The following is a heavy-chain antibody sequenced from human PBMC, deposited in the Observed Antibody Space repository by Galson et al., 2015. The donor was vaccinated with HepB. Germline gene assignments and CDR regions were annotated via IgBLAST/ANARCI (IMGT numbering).Heavy chain of an antibody. J-gene: IGHJ6*02. D-gene: IGHD6-13*01. CDR3: AKDGSSSWRNYYYYGMDV. V-gene: IGHV3-23*01. CDR1: GFTFSSYA. CDR2: ISGSGGST. Sequence: SLRLSCAASGFTFSSYAMSWVRQAPGKGLEWVSAISGSGGSTYYADSVKGRFTISRGNSKNTLYLQMNSLRAEDTAVYYCAKDGSSSWRNYYYYGMDVWGQGTTVTVSS.